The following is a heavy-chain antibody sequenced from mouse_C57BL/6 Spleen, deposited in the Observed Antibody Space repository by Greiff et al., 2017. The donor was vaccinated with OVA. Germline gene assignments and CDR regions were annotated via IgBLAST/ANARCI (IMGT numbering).Heavy chain of an antibody. J-gene: IGHJ3*01. V-gene: IGHV14-4*01. CDR1: GFNIKDDY. CDR3: STLYSAYLAY. D-gene: IGHD2-2*01. CDR2: IDPENGDT. Sequence: VQLQQSGAELVRPGASVKLSCTASGFNIKDDYMHWVKQRPEQGLEWIGWIDPENGDTEYASKFQGKATITADTSSNTAYLQLSSLTSADTAVYYCSTLYSAYLAYWGQGTLVTVSA.